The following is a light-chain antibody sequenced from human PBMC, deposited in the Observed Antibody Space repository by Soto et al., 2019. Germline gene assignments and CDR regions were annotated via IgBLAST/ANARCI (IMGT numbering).Light chain of an antibody. J-gene: IGLJ3*02. Sequence: QSALTQPASVSASPGQSITISCTGTSSDVGGYKFVSWYQHHPGKAPKLIIYEDTKRPSGVSTRFSGSKSGNTASLTISGLQAEDEADYSCCSYATGATWVFGGGTKLTVL. CDR1: SSDVGGYKF. CDR2: EDT. V-gene: IGLV2-23*01. CDR3: CSYATGATWV.